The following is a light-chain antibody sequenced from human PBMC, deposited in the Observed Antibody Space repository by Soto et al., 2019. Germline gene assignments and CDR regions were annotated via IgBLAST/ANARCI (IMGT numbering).Light chain of an antibody. V-gene: IGLV3-9*01. CDR2: RDS. CDR1: NIGSKN. CDR3: QVWDSSTARV. Sequence: SSELTQPLSVSVALGQTARITCGGNNIGSKNVHWYQQKPGQAPVLVIYRDSNRPSGIPERFSGSNSGNTATLTISRAQAGDEADYSRQVWDSSTARVFGGGTKLTVL. J-gene: IGLJ3*02.